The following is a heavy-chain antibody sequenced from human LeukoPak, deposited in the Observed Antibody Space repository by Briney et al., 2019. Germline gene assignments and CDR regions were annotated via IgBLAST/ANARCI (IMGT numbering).Heavy chain of an antibody. D-gene: IGHD6-25*01. Sequence: GSLRLSCAASGFTFSSYGMHWVRQAPGKGLEWVAVIWYDGSNKYYADSVKGRFTISRDNSQNTLYLQLNSLRAEDTAVYYCAKRGSAWDLDYWGQGTLVTVSS. CDR1: GFTFSSYG. V-gene: IGHV3-33*06. CDR3: AKRGSAWDLDY. J-gene: IGHJ4*02. CDR2: IWYDGSNK.